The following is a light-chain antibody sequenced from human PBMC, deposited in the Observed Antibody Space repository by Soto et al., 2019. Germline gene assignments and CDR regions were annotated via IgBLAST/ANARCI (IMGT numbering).Light chain of an antibody. CDR3: SLYPGIRTLV. Sequence: QSALTQPASVSGSPGQSITISCTGTSSDVGSYNLVSWYQQHPGKAPKLMISEGTKRRSGVSNRFSGSKSGNTASLTISGLQFEYEADYNCSLYPGIRTLVFGGGTKLTVL. V-gene: IGLV2-23*01. CDR2: EGT. CDR1: SSDVGSYNL. J-gene: IGLJ2*01.